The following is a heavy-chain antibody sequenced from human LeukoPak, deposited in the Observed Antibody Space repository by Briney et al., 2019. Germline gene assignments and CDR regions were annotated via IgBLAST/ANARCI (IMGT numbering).Heavy chain of an antibody. Sequence: ASVKVSCKASGYTFNFYGVTWVRQAPGQGLEWMGWISGYTGDTDYAQNFQGRVTMTTDTSTSTAYMELRSLRSDDTAVYYCARGHGSGIVGANYWYFDLWGRGTLVTVSS. CDR3: ARGHGSGIVGANYWYFDL. CDR2: ISGYTGDT. V-gene: IGHV1-18*01. CDR1: GYTFNFYG. D-gene: IGHD1-26*01. J-gene: IGHJ2*01.